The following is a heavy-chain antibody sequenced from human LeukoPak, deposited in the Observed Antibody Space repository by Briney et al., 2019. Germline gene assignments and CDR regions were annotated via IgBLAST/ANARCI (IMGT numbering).Heavy chain of an antibody. J-gene: IGHJ4*02. CDR1: GFNFSSYW. CDR3: ARINDYVWGSYRFDY. V-gene: IGHV3-7*01. Sequence: GGSLRLSCAASGFNFSSYWMTWVRQAPGKGLEWVANIKQDGSEKYYVDSVKGRFTISRDNAKNSLYLQMNSLRAEDTAVYYCARINDYVWGSYRFDYWGQGTLVTVSS. D-gene: IGHD3-16*02. CDR2: IKQDGSEK.